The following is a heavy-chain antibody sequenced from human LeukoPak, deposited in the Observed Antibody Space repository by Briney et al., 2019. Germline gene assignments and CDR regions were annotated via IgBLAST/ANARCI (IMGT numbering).Heavy chain of an antibody. CDR3: ARAPYHYDILTGGEYYYYMDV. CDR2: IYYSGST. D-gene: IGHD3-9*01. V-gene: IGHV4-59*01. J-gene: IGHJ6*03. CDR1: GGSISRYY. Sequence: SETLSLTCTVSGGSISRYYWSWIRQPPGKGLEWIGYIYYSGSTNYNPSLKSRVTISVDTSKNQFSLKLSSVTAADTAVYYCARAPYHYDILTGGEYYYYMDVWGKGTTVTVSS.